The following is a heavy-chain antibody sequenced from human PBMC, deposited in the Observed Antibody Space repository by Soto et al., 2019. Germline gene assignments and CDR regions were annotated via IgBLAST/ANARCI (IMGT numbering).Heavy chain of an antibody. CDR1: RFTFSNYA. Sequence: VGSLRLSCAASRFTFSNYAMNWVRQAPGKGLEWVSGIGAGGGNAYYADSVKGRFTISRDNSKNTLYLQMSSLRAEDTAVYYCAKGDTTTLGDAFDIWGQGTMVTVSS. CDR2: IGAGGGNA. D-gene: IGHD3-16*01. J-gene: IGHJ3*02. CDR3: AKGDTTTLGDAFDI. V-gene: IGHV3-23*01.